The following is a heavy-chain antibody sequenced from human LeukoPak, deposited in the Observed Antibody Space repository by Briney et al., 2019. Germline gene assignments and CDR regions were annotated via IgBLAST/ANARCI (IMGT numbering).Heavy chain of an antibody. J-gene: IGHJ4*02. CDR3: ARDRGYYDDSSGNDY. CDR1: GFTFSSYW. Sequence: GGSLRLSCAASGFTFSSYWMSWVRQAPGKGLEGVPNIKQDGSEKYYVDSVKGRFTISRDNAKNSLYLQMNSLRAEDTAVYYCARDRGYYDDSSGNDYWGQGTLVTVSS. CDR2: IKQDGSEK. V-gene: IGHV3-7*01. D-gene: IGHD3-22*01.